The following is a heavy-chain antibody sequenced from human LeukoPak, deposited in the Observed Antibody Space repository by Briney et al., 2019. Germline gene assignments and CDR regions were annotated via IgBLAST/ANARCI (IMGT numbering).Heavy chain of an antibody. CDR3: AVTGYSSWYAFDY. D-gene: IGHD6-13*01. Sequence: PGGSLRLSCAASGFTFSSYWMHWVRQAPGKGLVWVSRINSDGSSTSYADSVKGRFTISRDNAKNTLYLQMNSLRAEDTAVYYCAVTGYSSWYAFDYWGQGTLVTVSS. J-gene: IGHJ4*02. V-gene: IGHV3-74*01. CDR2: INSDGSST. CDR1: GFTFSSYW.